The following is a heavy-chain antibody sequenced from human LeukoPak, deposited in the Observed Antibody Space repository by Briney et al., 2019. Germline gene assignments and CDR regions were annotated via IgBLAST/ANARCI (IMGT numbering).Heavy chain of an antibody. CDR2: ITPNSGGT. J-gene: IGHJ4*02. CDR1: GYTFTGYY. Sequence: ASVKVSCKASGYTFTGYYMHWVRQAPGQGLEWMGWITPNSGGTNYAQKFQGRVTMTRETSISTAWMELSRLRSVDMAVYYSERAAGIGYCSSASCSSGNDYWGEGTSVTVSS. D-gene: IGHD2-2*03. V-gene: IGHV1-2*02. CDR3: ERAAGIGYCSSASCSSGNDY.